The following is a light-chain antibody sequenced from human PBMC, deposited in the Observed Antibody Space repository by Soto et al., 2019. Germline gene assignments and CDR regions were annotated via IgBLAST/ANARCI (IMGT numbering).Light chain of an antibody. V-gene: IGKV3-15*01. CDR3: QQYHSYWT. CDR1: QSVSSK. J-gene: IGKJ1*01. Sequence: EIVMTQSPATLSVSPGEGATLSCRASQSVSSKLAWYQQKPSQAPRLLIYGASTRATGIPSRFSGSGSGTEFTLTISSLQPDDFATYFCQQYHSYWTFGQGTTGDIK. CDR2: GAS.